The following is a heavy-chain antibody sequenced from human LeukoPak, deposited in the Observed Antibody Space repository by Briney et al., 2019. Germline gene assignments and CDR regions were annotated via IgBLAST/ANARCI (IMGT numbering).Heavy chain of an antibody. CDR2: INHFGTT. CDR3: ARGSNYMDV. V-gene: IGHV4-34*01. J-gene: IGHJ6*03. CDR1: GGSLNDHY. Sequence: SETLSLTCAIFGGSLNDHYWIWIRQPPGQGLEWIGEINHFGTTKYNSSLKSRVTISIDASKKQFSLKLNPVTAADTALYYCARGSNYMDVWGKGTTVTV.